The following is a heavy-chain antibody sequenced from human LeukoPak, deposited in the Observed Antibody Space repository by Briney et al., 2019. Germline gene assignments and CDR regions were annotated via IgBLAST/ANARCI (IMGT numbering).Heavy chain of an antibody. CDR1: GFTFSSYG. D-gene: IGHD5-12*01. J-gene: IGHJ6*02. CDR2: ISYDGSNK. Sequence: GGSLRLSCAASGFTFSSYGMHWVRQAPGKGLEWVAVISYDGSNKYYADSVKGRFTISRDNSKNTLYLQMNSLRAEGTAVYYCAKTPWIRTYYYYYGMDVWGQGTTVTVSS. V-gene: IGHV3-30*18. CDR3: AKTPWIRTYYYYYGMDV.